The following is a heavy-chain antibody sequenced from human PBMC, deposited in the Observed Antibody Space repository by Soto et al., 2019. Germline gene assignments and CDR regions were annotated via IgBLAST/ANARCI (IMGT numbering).Heavy chain of an antibody. D-gene: IGHD3-22*01. CDR1: GYTFTDYY. J-gene: IGHJ6*02. CDR3: ARGKPYDSSGYTLLYYYYGMDV. V-gene: IGHV1-2*02. CDR2: INPNNGGT. Sequence: ASVKVSCKASGYTFTDYYMHWVRQAPGQGLEWMGWINPNNGGTNYAQKFQGRGTMTRDTSISTAYMELSRLRSDDTAVHYCARGKPYDSSGYTLLYYYYGMDVWGQGTTVTVSS.